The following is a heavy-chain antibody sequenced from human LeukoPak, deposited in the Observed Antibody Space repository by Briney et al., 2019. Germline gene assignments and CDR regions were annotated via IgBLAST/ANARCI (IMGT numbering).Heavy chain of an antibody. CDR3: ARDLRPGGMDV. V-gene: IGHV3-21*01. Sequence: GGSLRLSCAASGFTFSSYSMNWVRQAPGKGLEWVPSISSNNNYIYYADSMKGRFTISRDNAKNSLYLQMNSLRAEDTAVYYCARDLRPGGMDVWGQGTTVTVSS. CDR2: ISSNNNYI. D-gene: IGHD1-1*01. J-gene: IGHJ6*02. CDR1: GFTFSSYS.